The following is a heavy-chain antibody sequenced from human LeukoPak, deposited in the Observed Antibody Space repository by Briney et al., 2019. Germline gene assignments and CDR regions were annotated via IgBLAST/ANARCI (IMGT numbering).Heavy chain of an antibody. D-gene: IGHD2-2*01. CDR3: VRAAPRDCSPASCSLFDT. CDR2: IMIGGDGK. CDR1: GFTIRSYW. V-gene: IGHV3-23*01. Sequence: PGGSLRLSCAASGFTIRSYWMSWVRRAPRKGLEWVSTIMIGGDGKHYADSVKGRFTISRDRSESTLYLQMNGLRADDTAVYYCVRAAPRDCSPASCSLFDTWGQGTLVTVSS. J-gene: IGHJ4*02.